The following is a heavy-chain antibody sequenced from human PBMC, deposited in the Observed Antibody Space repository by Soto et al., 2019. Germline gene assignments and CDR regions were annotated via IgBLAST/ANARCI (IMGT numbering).Heavy chain of an antibody. J-gene: IGHJ5*02. Sequence: GQGLEWMGWMNPGSGDTGYAQKFQGRVSLTWDTSISTAYMQLNSLKIDDTAVYYCAREGIETSSLWLALLGQGTLVPVSS. V-gene: IGHV1-8*01. CDR2: MNPGSGDT. CDR3: AREGIETSSLWLAL.